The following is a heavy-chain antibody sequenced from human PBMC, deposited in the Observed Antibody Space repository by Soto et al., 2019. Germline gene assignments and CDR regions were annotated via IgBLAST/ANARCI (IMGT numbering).Heavy chain of an antibody. Sequence: EVQLLESGGGLVQPGGSLRLSCAASGFTFSSYAMSWVRQSPGKGLEWVSAISGSGGSTYYADSVKGRFTISRDNSKNTLYVQMNSLSAEDTAVYYCARDKAYGDSEDYWGQGTLVTVSS. V-gene: IGHV3-23*01. D-gene: IGHD4-17*01. CDR3: ARDKAYGDSEDY. J-gene: IGHJ4*02. CDR2: ISGSGGST. CDR1: GFTFSSYA.